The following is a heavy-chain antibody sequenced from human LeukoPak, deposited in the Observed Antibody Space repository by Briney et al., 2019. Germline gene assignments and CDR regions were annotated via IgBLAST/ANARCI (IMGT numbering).Heavy chain of an antibody. Sequence: VASVKVSCKASGYTFTGYYMNWVRQAPGQGLEWMGRINPNTGGTNYAQNFQGRVTMTRDTSISTGYMELSRLRSDDTAVYYCARVGDGLNDAFDIWGQGQWSPSLQ. V-gene: IGHV1-2*06. D-gene: IGHD5-24*01. J-gene: IGHJ3*02. CDR2: INPNTGGT. CDR3: ARVGDGLNDAFDI. CDR1: GYTFTGYY.